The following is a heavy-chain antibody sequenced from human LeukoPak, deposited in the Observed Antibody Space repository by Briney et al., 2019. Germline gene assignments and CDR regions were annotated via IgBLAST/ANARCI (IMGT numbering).Heavy chain of an antibody. CDR2: ISGSGGST. D-gene: IGHD3-10*01. CDR1: GFTFSGYA. Sequence: PGGSLRLSCAASGFTFSGYAMSWVRQAPGKGLEWVSAISGSGGSTYYADSVKGRFTISRDNSKNTLYLQMNSLRVEDTAVYYCVNPNRSVGSGSYYFLFSSWGQGTLVTVSS. V-gene: IGHV3-23*01. J-gene: IGHJ5*02. CDR3: VNPNRSVGSGSYYFLFSS.